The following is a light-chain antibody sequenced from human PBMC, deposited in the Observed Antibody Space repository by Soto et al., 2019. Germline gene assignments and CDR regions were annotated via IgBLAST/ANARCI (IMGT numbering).Light chain of an antibody. Sequence: DIVMTQSPDSLAVSLGERATINCKSNQSVLYNSNNKNYLAWYQQKPGQPPKLLIYWASTRESGVPDRFSGSGSGTDFTLTISSLQAEDVAVYYCQQCYSTPWTFGQGTKVEIK. CDR1: QSVLYNSNNKNY. CDR2: WAS. CDR3: QQCYSTPWT. V-gene: IGKV4-1*01. J-gene: IGKJ1*01.